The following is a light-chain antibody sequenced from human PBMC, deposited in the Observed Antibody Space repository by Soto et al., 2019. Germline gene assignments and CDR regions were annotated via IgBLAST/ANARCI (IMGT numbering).Light chain of an antibody. Sequence: DIQMTQSPSTLSASVGDRVTITCRASQSISVWLAWYQQKAGKAPNLLIYKASRLESGVPSRFSGSGSETEFTLTISGLQPGDSATYYCQQSYSTLWTFGQGTKVEIK. CDR1: QSISVW. CDR3: QQSYSTLWT. J-gene: IGKJ1*01. CDR2: KAS. V-gene: IGKV1-5*03.